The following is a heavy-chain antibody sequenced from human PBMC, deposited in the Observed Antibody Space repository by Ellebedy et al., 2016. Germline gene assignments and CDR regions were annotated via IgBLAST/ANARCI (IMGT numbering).Heavy chain of an antibody. V-gene: IGHV3-30*18. CDR2: ISYDGSNK. CDR1: GFTFSSYG. CDR3: AKRPSGLATFDY. J-gene: IGHJ4*02. D-gene: IGHD3-3*02. Sequence: GGSLRLSCAASGFTFSSYGMHWVRQAPGKGLEWVAVISYDGSNKYYADSVKGRFTISRDNSKNTLYLQMNSLRAEDTAVYYCAKRPSGLATFDYWGQGTLVTVSS.